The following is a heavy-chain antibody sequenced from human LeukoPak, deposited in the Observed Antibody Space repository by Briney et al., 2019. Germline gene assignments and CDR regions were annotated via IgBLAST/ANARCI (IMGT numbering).Heavy chain of an antibody. J-gene: IGHJ6*03. Sequence: PGGSLRLSCAASGFTFNTYWMSWVRQAPGKGLEWVANIKQDASEKYYVGSVKGRFTISRDNAKNSLNLQMNSLRAEDTAVYYCARDHEDWTIGVSSFSYHYYYMDVWGKGTTVTVSS. CDR2: IKQDASEK. V-gene: IGHV3-7*01. CDR3: ARDHEDWTIGVSSFSYHYYYMDV. D-gene: IGHD2-8*01. CDR1: GFTFNTYW.